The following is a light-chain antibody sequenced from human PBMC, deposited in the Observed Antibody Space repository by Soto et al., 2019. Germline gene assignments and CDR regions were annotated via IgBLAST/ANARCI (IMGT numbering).Light chain of an antibody. Sequence: EIVLTQSPGTLSLSPGERATLSCRASQSVSSNFLAWYQQKPGQAPSLLIYGASSRATGIPDRFSGSGSGTGFTLTISRLEPEDFAVYYCQQYGSSPWTFGHGTKVEIK. V-gene: IGKV3-20*01. CDR1: QSVSSNF. CDR3: QQYGSSPWT. CDR2: GAS. J-gene: IGKJ1*01.